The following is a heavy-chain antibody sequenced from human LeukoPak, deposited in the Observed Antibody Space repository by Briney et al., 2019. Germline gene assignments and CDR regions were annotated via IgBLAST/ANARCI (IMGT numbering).Heavy chain of an antibody. Sequence: SETLSLTCTVSGGSISSYYWSWFRQPPGKGLEWIGYIYYSGSTNYSPSLKSRVTISVDTSKNQFSLKLSSVTAADTAVYYCARGYSYGLRTGWFDPWGQGTLVTISS. J-gene: IGHJ5*02. CDR3: ARGYSYGLRTGWFDP. V-gene: IGHV4-59*01. D-gene: IGHD5-18*01. CDR2: IYYSGST. CDR1: GGSISSYY.